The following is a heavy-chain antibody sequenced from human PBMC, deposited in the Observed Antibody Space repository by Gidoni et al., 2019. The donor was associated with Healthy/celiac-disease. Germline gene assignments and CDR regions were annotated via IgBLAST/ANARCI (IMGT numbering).Heavy chain of an antibody. V-gene: IGHV3-23*01. J-gene: IGHJ4*02. Sequence: EVQLLESGGGLVQPGGSLRLYCAASGFTFSSYAMSWVRQAPGKGLGWVSAISGSGGSTYYADSVKGRFTISRDNSKNTLYLQMNSLRAEDTAVYYCAKHGRYSGYDSPYLGYTYYFDYWGQGTLVTVSS. CDR2: ISGSGGST. D-gene: IGHD5-12*01. CDR3: AKHGRYSGYDSPYLGYTYYFDY. CDR1: GFTFSSYA.